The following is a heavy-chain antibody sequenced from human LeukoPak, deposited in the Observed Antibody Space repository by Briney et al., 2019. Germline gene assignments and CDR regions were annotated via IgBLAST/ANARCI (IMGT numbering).Heavy chain of an antibody. CDR1: GFTFSSYE. Sequence: QSGGSLRLSCAASGFTFSSYEMNWVRQAPGKGLEWVANIKEDGSEKYYVDSVKGRFTISRDNAKNSLYLQMNSLRAEDTAVYYCARDEYNWNVDAFDIWGQGTVVTVSS. V-gene: IGHV3-7*01. D-gene: IGHD1-20*01. CDR2: IKEDGSEK. CDR3: ARDEYNWNVDAFDI. J-gene: IGHJ3*02.